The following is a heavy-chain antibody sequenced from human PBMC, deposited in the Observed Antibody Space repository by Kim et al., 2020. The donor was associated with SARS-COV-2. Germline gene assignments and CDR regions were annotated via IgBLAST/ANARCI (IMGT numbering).Heavy chain of an antibody. CDR2: ISYDGSNK. CDR3: AKDSVLRFLEWLPDY. Sequence: GGSLRLSCAASGFTFSSYGMHWVRQAPGKGLEWVAVISYDGSNKYYADSVKGRFTISRDNSKNTLYLQMNSLRAEDTAVYYCAKDSVLRFLEWLPDYWGQGTLVTVSS. D-gene: IGHD3-3*01. V-gene: IGHV3-30*18. J-gene: IGHJ4*02. CDR1: GFTFSSYG.